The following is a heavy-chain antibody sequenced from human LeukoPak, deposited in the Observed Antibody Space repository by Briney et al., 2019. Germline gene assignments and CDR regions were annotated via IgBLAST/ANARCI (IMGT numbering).Heavy chain of an antibody. V-gene: IGHV3-23*01. CDR2: ITTDGSGA. J-gene: IGHJ1*01. CDR1: GFGFRDYD. CDR3: AKGVLGAGSLLEYFQH. Sequence: GSLSPSRALSGFGFRDYDIVSGRPAPRGGLGCVSGITTDGSGAYYADSVKGRFTVSRDNSKNTVFLQMNSLRGEDAAIYYCAKGVLGAGSLLEYFQHWGQGTLVTVSS. D-gene: IGHD3-10*01.